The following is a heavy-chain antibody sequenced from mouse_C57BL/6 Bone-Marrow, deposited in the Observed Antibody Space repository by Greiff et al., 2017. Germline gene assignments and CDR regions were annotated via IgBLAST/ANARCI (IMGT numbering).Heavy chain of an antibody. D-gene: IGHD2-2*01. J-gene: IGHJ2*01. V-gene: IGHV1-55*01. CDR3: ASSTMVTTTGYYFDY. CDR2: IYPGSGST. CDR1: GYTFTSYW. Sequence: QVQLQPGAELVKPGASVKMSCKASGYTFTSYWITWVKQRPGQGLEWIGDIYPGSGSTNYNEKFKSKATRTVDTSSSTAYMQLSSLTSEDSAVYYCASSTMVTTTGYYFDYWGQGTTLTVSS.